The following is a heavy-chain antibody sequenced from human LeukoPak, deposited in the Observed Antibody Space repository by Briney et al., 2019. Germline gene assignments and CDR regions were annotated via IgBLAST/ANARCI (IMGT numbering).Heavy chain of an antibody. Sequence: SETLSLTCTVSGYSISSGYYWSWIRQPPGKGLEWIGEINHSGSTNYNPSLKSRVTISVDTSKNQFSLKLSSVTAADTAVYYCARDFTVVVVAAGWFDPWGQGTLVTVSS. CDR2: INHSGST. J-gene: IGHJ5*02. V-gene: IGHV4-38-2*02. CDR1: GYSISSGYY. D-gene: IGHD2-15*01. CDR3: ARDFTVVVVAAGWFDP.